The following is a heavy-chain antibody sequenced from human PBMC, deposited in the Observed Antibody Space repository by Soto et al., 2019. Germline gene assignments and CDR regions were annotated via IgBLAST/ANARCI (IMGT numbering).Heavy chain of an antibody. CDR1: GGSISSSSYY. CDR2: IYYSGST. J-gene: IGHJ3*02. V-gene: IGHV4-39*01. CDR3: ARSYCSGGSCYSVLGDAFDI. Sequence: QLQLQESGPGLVKPSETLSLTCTVSGGSISSSSYYWGWIRQPPGKGLEWIGSIYYSGSTYYNPSLKSRVTISVDTSKNQFSLKLSSVTAADTAVYYCARSYCSGGSCYSVLGDAFDIWGQGTMVTVSS. D-gene: IGHD2-15*01.